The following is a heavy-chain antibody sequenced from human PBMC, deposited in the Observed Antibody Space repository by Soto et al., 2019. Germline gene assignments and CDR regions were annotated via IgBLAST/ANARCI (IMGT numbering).Heavy chain of an antibody. CDR2: IYYSGST. D-gene: IGHD5-18*01. J-gene: IGHJ4*02. CDR1: GGSISSGEYY. Sequence: SETLSLTCTVSGGSISSGEYYWSWIRQPPGKGLEWIGYIYYSGSTYYNPSLKSRVTISVDTSKNQFSLKLSSVTAADTAVYYCARAHTAMVDFDYWGQGTLVTVSS. V-gene: IGHV4-30-4*01. CDR3: ARAHTAMVDFDY.